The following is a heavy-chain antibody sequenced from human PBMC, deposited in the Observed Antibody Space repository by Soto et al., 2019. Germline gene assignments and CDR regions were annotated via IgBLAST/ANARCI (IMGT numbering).Heavy chain of an antibody. CDR2: ISYDGSNK. D-gene: IGHD2-21*02. CDR1: GFTFSSYG. J-gene: IGHJ6*04. V-gene: IGHV3-30*18. Sequence: PGGSLRLSCAASGFTFSSYGMHWVRQAPGKGLEWVAVISYDGSNKYYADSVKGRFTISRDNSKNTLYLQMNSLRAEDTAVYYCAKDQVGVVTPSGMDVWGKGTTVTVSS. CDR3: AKDQVGVVTPSGMDV.